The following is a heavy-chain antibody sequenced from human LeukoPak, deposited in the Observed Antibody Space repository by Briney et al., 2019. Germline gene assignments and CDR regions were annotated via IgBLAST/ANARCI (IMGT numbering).Heavy chain of an antibody. CDR2: INAGNGNT. CDR3: ARVPPDWVFYYFDY. D-gene: IGHD3-9*01. J-gene: IGHJ4*02. Sequence: ASVKVSCKASGYTFTSYAMHWVRQAPGQRLEWMGWINAGNGNTKYSQKFQGRVTITRDTSASTAYMELSSLRSEDTAVYYCARVPPDWVFYYFDYWGQGTLVTVSS. V-gene: IGHV1-3*01. CDR1: GYTFTSYA.